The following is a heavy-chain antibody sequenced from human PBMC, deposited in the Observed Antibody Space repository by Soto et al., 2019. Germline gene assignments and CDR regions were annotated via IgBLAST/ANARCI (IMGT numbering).Heavy chain of an antibody. Sequence: SVKVSCKASGGTFSSYAISWVRQAPGQGLEWMGGIIPIFGTANYAQKFQGRVTITADESTSTAYMELSSLRSEDTAVYYCATVEMATITPNYYYGMDVWGQGTTVTVSS. CDR2: IIPIFGTA. CDR1: GGTFSSYA. J-gene: IGHJ6*02. V-gene: IGHV1-69*13. D-gene: IGHD5-12*01. CDR3: ATVEMATITPNYYYGMDV.